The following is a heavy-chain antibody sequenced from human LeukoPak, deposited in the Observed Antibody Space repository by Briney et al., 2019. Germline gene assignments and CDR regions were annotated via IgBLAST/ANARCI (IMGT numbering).Heavy chain of an antibody. CDR2: IIPIFGTA. D-gene: IGHD3-10*01. J-gene: IGHJ6*03. V-gene: IGHV1-69*06. Sequence: SVKVSCKASGYTFTSYGISWVRQAPGQGLEWMGGIIPIFGTANYAQKFQGRVTITADKSTSAAYMELSSLRSEDTAVYYCASSRFRSGYYGSGSYYPHYYYYYYMDVWGKGTTVTISS. CDR3: ASSRFRSGYYGSGSYYPHYYYYYYMDV. CDR1: GYTFTSYG.